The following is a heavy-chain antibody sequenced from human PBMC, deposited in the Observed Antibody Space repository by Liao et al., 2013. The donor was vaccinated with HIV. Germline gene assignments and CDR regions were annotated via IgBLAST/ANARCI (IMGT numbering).Heavy chain of an antibody. V-gene: IGHV4-61*02. J-gene: IGHJ4*02. CDR2: IDTSGSI. CDR1: GGSITSGDHF. Sequence: QVQLQESGPGLVKPSETLSLTCTVSGGSITSGDHFWSWIRQPAGKGLEWIGRIDTSGSIKYNPSLQSRVTMSADTSKNHLSLKLTSVTAADTALYYCARDRRDGDHYFDYWGQGILVTVSS. D-gene: IGHD4-17*01. CDR3: ARDRRDGDHYFDY.